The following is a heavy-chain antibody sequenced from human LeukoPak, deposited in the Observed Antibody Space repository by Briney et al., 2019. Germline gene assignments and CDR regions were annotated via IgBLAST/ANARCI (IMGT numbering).Heavy chain of an antibody. Sequence: SETLSLTCAVYGAFLSDSYWSWLRQPPGKGGEWMGEINHSGSKNYSPSLKSRVIISVDTSKNQFSLKLSSVTAADTAVYYCVTHSNGYYFDYWGQGTLVTVSS. CDR3: VTHSNGYYFDY. CDR1: GAFLSDSY. V-gene: IGHV4-34*01. D-gene: IGHD6-19*01. CDR2: INHSGSK. J-gene: IGHJ4*02.